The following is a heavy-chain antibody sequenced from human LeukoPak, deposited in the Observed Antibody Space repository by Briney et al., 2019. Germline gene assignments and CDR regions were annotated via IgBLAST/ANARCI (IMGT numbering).Heavy chain of an antibody. CDR2: IYYSGST. J-gene: IGHJ4*02. CDR1: GGSISTTGYY. CDR3: ASDKGYSNNYFDY. V-gene: IGHV4-39*02. Sequence: SETLSLTCTVSGGSISTTGYYWAWIRQPPGRGLQWIASIYYSGSTYYNSSLKSRVTISVDTSKNQLSLKLSSMTAADTAVYYCASDKGYSNNYFDYWGQGTLVTVSS. D-gene: IGHD6-13*01.